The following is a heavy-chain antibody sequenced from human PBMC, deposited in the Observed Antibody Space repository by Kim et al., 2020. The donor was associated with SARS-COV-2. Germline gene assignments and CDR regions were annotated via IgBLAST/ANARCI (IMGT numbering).Heavy chain of an antibody. J-gene: IGHJ4*02. Sequence: ASVKVSCKASGYTFTAYNMQWVRQAPGQGLEWMGMINPSGGSISYAQKFQGRVTMTRDTSTSTAYLELSSLRSDDTAVYYCASAYSNLAYWGQGTLVTVSS. D-gene: IGHD6-13*01. V-gene: IGHV1-46*01. CDR1: GYTFTAYN. CDR3: ASAYSNLAY. CDR2: INPSGGSI.